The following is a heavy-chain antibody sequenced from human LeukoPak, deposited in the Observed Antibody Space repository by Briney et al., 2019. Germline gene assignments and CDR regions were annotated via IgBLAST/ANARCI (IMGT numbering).Heavy chain of an antibody. CDR1: GGSISSSSYY. CDR2: IYYSGST. J-gene: IGHJ5*02. D-gene: IGHD1-1*01. Sequence: SETLSLTCTVSGGSISSSSYYWGWIRQPPGKGLEWIGSIYYSGSTNYNPSLKSRVTISVDTSKNQFSLKLSSVTAADTAVYYCATGTGTTYWFDPWGQGTLVTVSS. V-gene: IGHV4-39*07. CDR3: ATGTGTTYWFDP.